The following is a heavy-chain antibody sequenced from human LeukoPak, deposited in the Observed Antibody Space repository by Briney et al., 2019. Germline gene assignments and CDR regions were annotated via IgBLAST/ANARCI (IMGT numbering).Heavy chain of an antibody. D-gene: IGHD6-13*01. V-gene: IGHV3-33*01. J-gene: IGHJ2*01. Sequence: PGGSLRLSCAASGFTFNTYAMNWVRQAPGKGLEWVAVIWYDGSNEYYADSVKGRFTISRDNSKNTLYLQMNSLRAEDSAVYFCARVSASIAAAVYWYFDLWGRGTLVTVS. CDR3: ARVSASIAAAVYWYFDL. CDR1: GFTFNTYA. CDR2: IWYDGSNE.